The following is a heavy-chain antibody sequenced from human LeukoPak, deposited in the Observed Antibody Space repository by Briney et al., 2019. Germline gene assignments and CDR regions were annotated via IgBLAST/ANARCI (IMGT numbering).Heavy chain of an antibody. CDR1: GGSISSYY. Sequence: KASETLSLTCTVSGGSISSYYWSWIRQPAGKGLEWIGRIYTSGSTNYNPSLKSRVTMSVDTSKNQFSLKLSSVTAADTAVYYCARDLGLWLQGSWFDPWGQGTLVTVSS. CDR2: IYTSGST. V-gene: IGHV4-4*07. J-gene: IGHJ5*02. D-gene: IGHD5-18*01. CDR3: ARDLGLWLQGSWFDP.